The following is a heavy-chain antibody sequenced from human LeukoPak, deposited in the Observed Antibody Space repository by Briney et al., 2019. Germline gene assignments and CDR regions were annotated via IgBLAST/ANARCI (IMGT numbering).Heavy chain of an antibody. D-gene: IGHD3-3*01. CDR1: GYTFTSYY. Sequence: ASVKVSCKASGYTFTSYYMHWVRQAPGQGLEWMGVINPSGGSTSYAQKFQGRVTMTRDTSTSTVYMELGSLRSEDRAVYYCARVGNHDFWSGDSNYYYYMDVWGKGTTVTVSS. CDR3: ARVGNHDFWSGDSNYYYYMDV. V-gene: IGHV1-46*03. CDR2: INPSGGST. J-gene: IGHJ6*03.